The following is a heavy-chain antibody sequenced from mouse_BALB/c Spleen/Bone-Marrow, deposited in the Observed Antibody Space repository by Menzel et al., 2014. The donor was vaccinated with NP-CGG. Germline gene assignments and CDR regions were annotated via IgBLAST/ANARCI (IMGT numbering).Heavy chain of an antibody. CDR2: ISGYYGDA. Sequence: QVQLKESGAKLVRPWVSVKISCKGSGYTFTDHAMHWVKRSHAKSLEWIGLISGYYGDAIYNQKFKGKATMTVDKSSSTAYMELARLTSEDSAIYYCARSGKVRNAMDYWGQGTSVTVSS. J-gene: IGHJ4*01. CDR3: ARSGKVRNAMDY. V-gene: IGHV1S137*01. CDR1: GYTFTDHA. D-gene: IGHD2-14*01.